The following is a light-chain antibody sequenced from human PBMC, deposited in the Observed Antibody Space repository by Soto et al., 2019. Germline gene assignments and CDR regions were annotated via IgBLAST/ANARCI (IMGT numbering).Light chain of an antibody. CDR2: AAS. J-gene: IGKJ2*01. Sequence: DIQMTQSPSSVSASVGDRVTITCRASQGVSNWLAWYQQKPGKAPKLLIYAASTLRSGVPSRFRGSGSGTDFTFTISSLQPVDFATYYCQQANSFPYTFGQGTKLEIK. CDR1: QGVSNW. V-gene: IGKV1-12*01. CDR3: QQANSFPYT.